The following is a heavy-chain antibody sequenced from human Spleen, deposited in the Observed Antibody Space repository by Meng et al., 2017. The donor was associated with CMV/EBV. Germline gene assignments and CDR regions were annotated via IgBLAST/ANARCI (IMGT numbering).Heavy chain of an antibody. V-gene: IGHV3-30*02. CDR1: GFTFSSYG. D-gene: IGHD3-3*01. CDR3: AKISDFWSGSDV. CDR2: LLYDGSQK. Sequence: GGSLRLSCAASGFTFSSYGMHWVRQAPGKGLEWVAFLLYDGSQKYYADSVKGRFTISRDNSKNTLYLQMNSLRAEDTAVYYCAKISDFWSGSDVWGQGTTVTVSS. J-gene: IGHJ6*02.